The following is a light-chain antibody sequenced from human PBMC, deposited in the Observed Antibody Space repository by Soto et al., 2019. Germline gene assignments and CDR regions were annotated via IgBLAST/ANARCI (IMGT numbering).Light chain of an antibody. Sequence: QSALTQPPSVSGAPGQRVTISCTGSSSNIGAVYDVHWYQQLPGTAPKLLISGDDNRPSGVPDRFSGSKSGTSASLAITGLQAEDEADYYCQSYDSSLSAVVFGGGTQLTVL. CDR2: GDD. CDR1: SSNIGAVYD. CDR3: QSYDSSLSAVV. J-gene: IGLJ2*01. V-gene: IGLV1-40*01.